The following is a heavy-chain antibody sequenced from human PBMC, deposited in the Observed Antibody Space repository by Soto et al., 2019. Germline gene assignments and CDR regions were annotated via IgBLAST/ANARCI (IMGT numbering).Heavy chain of an antibody. V-gene: IGHV5-10-1*01. CDR2: IDPSDSYT. Sequence: GESLKISCKGSGYSFSTYWIGWVRQMPGKGLEWMGRIDPSDSYTNYSPSFQGHVTISADKSISTAYLQWSSLKASDTAMYYCAILQYSAGAGGSRMDVWGQGTTVTVSS. D-gene: IGHD6-13*01. CDR1: GYSFSTYW. CDR3: AILQYSAGAGGSRMDV. J-gene: IGHJ6*02.